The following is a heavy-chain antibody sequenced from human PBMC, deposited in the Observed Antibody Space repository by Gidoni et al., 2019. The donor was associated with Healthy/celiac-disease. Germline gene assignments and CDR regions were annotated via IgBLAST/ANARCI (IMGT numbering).Heavy chain of an antibody. V-gene: IGHV2-26*01. CDR2: IFSNDEK. Sequence: QVTLKESGPVLVKPTETLTLTCTVSGFSLSNARMGVSWIRQPPGKALEWLAHIFSNDEKSYSTSLKSRLTISKDTSKSQVVLTMTNIDPVDTATYYCARTLTIFPLADNWFDPWGQGTLVTVSS. CDR1: GFSLSNARMG. J-gene: IGHJ5*02. CDR3: ARTLTIFPLADNWFDP. D-gene: IGHD3-9*01.